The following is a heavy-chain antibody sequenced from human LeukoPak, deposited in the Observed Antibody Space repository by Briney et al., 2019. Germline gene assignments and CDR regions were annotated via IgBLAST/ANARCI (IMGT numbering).Heavy chain of an antibody. Sequence: SGPTLVKPTQTLTLTCTFSGFSVSTSGVGVGWIRQPPGKALEWLALIYWDDDKHYSPSLKSRLTITKDTSKNQVVLTMTNMDPVDTATYYCAHRPRGLYYYDSSGYSYFDYWGQGTLVTVSS. V-gene: IGHV2-5*02. D-gene: IGHD3-22*01. CDR3: AHRPRGLYYYDSSGYSYFDY. J-gene: IGHJ4*02. CDR2: IYWDDDK. CDR1: GFSVSTSGVG.